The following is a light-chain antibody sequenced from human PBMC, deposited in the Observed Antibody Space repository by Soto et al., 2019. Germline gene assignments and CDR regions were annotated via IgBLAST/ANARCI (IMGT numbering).Light chain of an antibody. CDR3: ASLTTTNFV. J-gene: IGLJ1*01. CDR2: EVS. V-gene: IGLV2-14*01. Sequence: ALTQPASVSGSPGQSITISCTGTSSDVGAYNLVSWYQHHPDKAPKLMISEVSNRPSGVSDRFSGSKSGNTASLTISGLQAEDEADYYCASLTTTNFVFGTGTKVTV. CDR1: SSDVGAYNL.